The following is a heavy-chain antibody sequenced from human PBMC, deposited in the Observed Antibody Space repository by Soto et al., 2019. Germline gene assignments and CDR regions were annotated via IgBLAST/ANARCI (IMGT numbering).Heavy chain of an antibody. CDR2: INPSGGST. CDR3: ARSRGEDSSAPGAWFDP. D-gene: IGHD6-6*01. J-gene: IGHJ5*02. Sequence: ASVKVSCKASGYTFTSYYMHWVRQAPGHGLEWMGIINPSGGSTSYAQKFQGRVTMTRDTSTSTVYMELSSLRSEDTAVYYCARSRGEDSSAPGAWFDPWGQGTLVTVSS. V-gene: IGHV1-46*01. CDR1: GYTFTSYY.